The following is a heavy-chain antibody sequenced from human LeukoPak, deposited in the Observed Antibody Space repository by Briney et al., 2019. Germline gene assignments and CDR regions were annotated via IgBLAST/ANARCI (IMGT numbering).Heavy chain of an antibody. CDR1: GFTFSSYS. J-gene: IGHJ3*02. CDR2: ISSSSSTI. CDR3: ARVDTIFGVVIIEAFDI. V-gene: IGHV3-48*01. D-gene: IGHD3-3*01. Sequence: GGSLRLSCAASGFTFSSYSMNWVRQAPGKGLEWVSYISSSSSTIYYADSVKGRFTISRDNAKNSLYLQMNSLRAEDTAVYYCARVDTIFGVVIIEAFDIWGQGTMVTVSS.